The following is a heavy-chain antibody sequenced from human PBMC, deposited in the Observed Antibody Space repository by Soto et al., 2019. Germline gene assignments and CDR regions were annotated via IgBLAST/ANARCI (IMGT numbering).Heavy chain of an antibody. D-gene: IGHD4-17*01. CDR3: ARNNGDYYFDY. V-gene: IGHV4-30-2*01. CDR1: GGSISSGGYS. J-gene: IGHJ4*02. Sequence: SETLSLTCAVSGGSISSGGYSWSWIRQPPGKGLEWIGYIYHSGSTYYNPSLKSRVTISVDRSKNQFSLKLSSVTAADTAVYYCARNNGDYYFDYWGQGTLVTVSS. CDR2: IYHSGST.